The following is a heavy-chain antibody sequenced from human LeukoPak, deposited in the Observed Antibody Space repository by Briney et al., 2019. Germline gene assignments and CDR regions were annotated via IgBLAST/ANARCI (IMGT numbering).Heavy chain of an antibody. CDR1: GYTFTSYY. J-gene: IGHJ4*02. D-gene: IGHD3-3*01. CDR2: INPSGGST. V-gene: IGHV1-46*01. Sequence: ASVKVSCKASGYTFTSYYMHWVRQAPGQGLEWMGIINPSGGSTSYAQKFQGRVTMTRDVSTSTVYMELSSLRSEDTAVYYCARDRNYDFWSGYYTGYFDYWGQGTLVTVSS. CDR3: ARDRNYDFWSGYYTGYFDY.